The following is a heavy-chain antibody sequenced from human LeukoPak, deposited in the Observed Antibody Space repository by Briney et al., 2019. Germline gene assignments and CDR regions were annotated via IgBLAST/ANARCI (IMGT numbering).Heavy chain of an antibody. CDR3: ATRSGSYYFDY. CDR2: IIPIFGTA. Sequence: SVKVSCKASGYTFTSYGISWVRQAPGQGLEWMGGIIPIFGTANYAQKFQGRVTITADESTSTAYMELSSLRSEDTAVYYCATRSGSYYFDYWGQGTLVTVSS. CDR1: GYTFTSYG. D-gene: IGHD1-26*01. V-gene: IGHV1-69*13. J-gene: IGHJ4*02.